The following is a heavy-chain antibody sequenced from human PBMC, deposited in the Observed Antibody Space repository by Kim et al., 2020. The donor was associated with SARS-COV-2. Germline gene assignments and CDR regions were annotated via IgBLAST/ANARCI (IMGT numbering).Heavy chain of an antibody. J-gene: IGHJ3*02. Sequence: ASVKVSCKASGYTFTSYAMNWVRQAPGQGLEWMGWINTNTGNPTYAQGFTGRFVFSLDTSVSTAYLQISSLKAEDTAVYYCARAKAYDSSGYYSRPNHDAFVGAFDIWGQGTMVTVSS. V-gene: IGHV7-4-1*02. CDR2: INTNTGNP. CDR1: GYTFTSYA. CDR3: ARAKAYDSSGYYSRPNHDAFVGAFDI. D-gene: IGHD3-22*01.